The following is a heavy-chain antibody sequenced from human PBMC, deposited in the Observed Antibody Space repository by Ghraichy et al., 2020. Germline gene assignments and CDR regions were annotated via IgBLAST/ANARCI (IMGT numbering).Heavy chain of an antibody. Sequence: SETLSLTCTVSGGSISSYYWSWIRQPPGKGLEWIGYIYYSGSTNYNPSLKSRVTISVDTSKNQFSLKLSSVTAADTAVYYCARGAAWISYGSGSYYHFDYWGQGTLVTVSS. CDR2: IYYSGST. CDR1: GGSISSYY. D-gene: IGHD3-10*01. J-gene: IGHJ4*02. V-gene: IGHV4-59*01. CDR3: ARGAAWISYGSGSYYHFDY.